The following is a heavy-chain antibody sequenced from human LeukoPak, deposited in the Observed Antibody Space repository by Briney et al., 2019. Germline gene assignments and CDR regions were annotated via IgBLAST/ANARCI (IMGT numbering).Heavy chain of an antibody. J-gene: IGHJ4*02. CDR1: GFTFSRYS. D-gene: IGHD1-26*01. V-gene: IGHV3-21*01. CDR3: GGEFDGSASGAGD. Sequence: PGGSLRLSCAASGFTFSRYSMNWVRQAPGKGLEWVSSMSSSSGLIYYGDSVEGRFTVSRDNAKSSLYLQMNSRRADDTAVYYCGGEFDGSASGAGDWGQGTLVTVSS. CDR2: MSSSSGLI.